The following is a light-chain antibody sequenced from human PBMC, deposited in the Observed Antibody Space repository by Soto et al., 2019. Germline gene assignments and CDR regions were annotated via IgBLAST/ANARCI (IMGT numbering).Light chain of an antibody. J-gene: IGKJ5*01. V-gene: IGKV3-20*01. CDR2: AAS. CDR1: HSVGST. CDR3: QHYGTSPGT. Sequence: IVMTQSPATLSVSPGERATLSCRASHSVGSTLAWYQQQPGQAPRLLIFAASNRATGIPDRFSGSGSGTDFTLTISRLEPEDFAVYYCQHYGTSPGTFGQGTRLEIK.